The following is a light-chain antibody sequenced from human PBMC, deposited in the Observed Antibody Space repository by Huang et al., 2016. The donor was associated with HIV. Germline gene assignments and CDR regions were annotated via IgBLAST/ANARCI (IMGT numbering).Light chain of an antibody. Sequence: DIVMTQSPDSLAVSLGERATINCKSSQSILYSSNNKNYLAWYQQKPGQPPKLLIYWASTRESGVPDRFRGSGSGTDFTLTISSLQAEDVAVYCCQQYYNTPPTFGRGTKVEVK. V-gene: IGKV4-1*01. CDR3: QQYYNTPPT. CDR1: QSILYSSNNKNY. CDR2: WAS. J-gene: IGKJ1*01.